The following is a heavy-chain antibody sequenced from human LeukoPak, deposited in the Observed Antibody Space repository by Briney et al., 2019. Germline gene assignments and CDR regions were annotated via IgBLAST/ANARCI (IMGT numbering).Heavy chain of an antibody. CDR1: GGSISSYY. CDR2: IYYTGST. J-gene: IGHJ4*02. Sequence: SETLSLTCTVSGGSISSYYWSWIRQPPGKGLEWIGYIYYTGSTNYNPSLKSRVTISVDTSKNQFSLELTSVTAADTAVYYCARLGYCTSTRCLPDYWGQGTLVTVSS. CDR3: ARLGYCTSTRCLPDY. V-gene: IGHV4-59*08. D-gene: IGHD2-2*01.